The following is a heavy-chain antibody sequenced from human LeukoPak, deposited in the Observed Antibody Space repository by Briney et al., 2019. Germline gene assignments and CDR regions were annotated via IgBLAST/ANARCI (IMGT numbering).Heavy chain of an antibody. V-gene: IGHV4-34*01. CDR1: GGSFSGYY. CDR2: INHSGST. CDR3: ARVTLTYYYDSSGSKSHYYFDY. D-gene: IGHD3-22*01. Sequence: SETLSLTCAVYGGSFSGYYWSWIRQPPGKGLEWIGEINHSGSTNYNPSLKSRVTISVDTSKNQFSLKLSSVTAADAAVYYCARVTLTYYYDSSGSKSHYYFDYWGQGTLVTVSS. J-gene: IGHJ4*02.